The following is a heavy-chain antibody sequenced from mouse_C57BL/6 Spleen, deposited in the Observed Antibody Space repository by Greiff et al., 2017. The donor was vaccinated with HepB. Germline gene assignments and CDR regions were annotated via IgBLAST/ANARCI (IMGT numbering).Heavy chain of an antibody. J-gene: IGHJ3*01. CDR1: GFTFLCYP. CDR2: LSDCGSYT. V-gene: IGHV5-4*01. Sequence: VQLMESGGGLVKPGGSLTLSCPASGFTFLCYPMSWFRQSPEKWLEWVATLSDCGSYTYYPDNVKGRFTISRDNAKNNLYLQMSHLKSEDTAMYYCARIYDGCWFAYWGQGTLVTVSA. D-gene: IGHD2-3*01. CDR3: ARIYDGCWFAY.